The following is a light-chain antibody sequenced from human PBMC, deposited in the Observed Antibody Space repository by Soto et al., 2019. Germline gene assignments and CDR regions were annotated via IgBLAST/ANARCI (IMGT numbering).Light chain of an antibody. CDR3: QQYYSSPWT. V-gene: IGKV4-1*01. CDR1: QSVLYGSNNKNY. J-gene: IGKJ1*01. CDR2: WAS. Sequence: DIVMTQSPDSLAVSLGERATINCKSSQSVLYGSNNKNYLAWYKQKPGQPPKLLIYWASTRETGVPDRLSSRGSGTDFTLTISSLQSEDVAVYYCQQYYSSPWTFGQGTKVEI.